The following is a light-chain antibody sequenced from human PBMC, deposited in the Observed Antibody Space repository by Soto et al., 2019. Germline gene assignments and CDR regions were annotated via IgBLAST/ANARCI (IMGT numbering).Light chain of an antibody. CDR1: QHGISSY. CDR3: QQSYSPPWT. CDR2: GAS. Sequence: SATLSCRATQHGISSYLDWYQQKPGQSPRLLMYGASSWPSGIPARFSGSGSGTDFTLTISSLQSEDFATYYCQQSYSPPWTFGQGTKVDIK. V-gene: IGKV3-20*02. J-gene: IGKJ1*01.